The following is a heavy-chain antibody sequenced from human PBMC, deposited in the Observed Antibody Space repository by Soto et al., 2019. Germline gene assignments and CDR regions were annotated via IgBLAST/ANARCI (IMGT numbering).Heavy chain of an antibody. J-gene: IGHJ4*02. V-gene: IGHV3-43D*04. Sequence: PXGSLRPSFSASGFPFDDYAMHWLRQAPGKGLEWVSLIIWDGGATDYADSVKSRFTISRDNSKKSLYLQMNSLRAEDTALYYCAKGRRAGYNYYFDYWGQGTLVTVSS. CDR2: IIWDGGAT. CDR1: GFPFDDYA. D-gene: IGHD5-12*01. CDR3: AKGRRAGYNYYFDY.